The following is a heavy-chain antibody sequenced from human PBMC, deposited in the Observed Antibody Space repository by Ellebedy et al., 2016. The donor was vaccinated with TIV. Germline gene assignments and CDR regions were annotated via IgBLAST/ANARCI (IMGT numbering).Heavy chain of an antibody. J-gene: IGHJ4*02. Sequence: PGGSLRLSCAASGFTFSNHAMHWVRQAPGKGLEWVALIPHDGSNQYYADSEKGRFTISRDNSRSALYLQMNSLRAEDTALYYCASETGTYHDLDYWGQGSLVIVSS. CDR2: IPHDGSNQ. CDR3: ASETGTYHDLDY. CDR1: GFTFSNHA. D-gene: IGHD3-16*01. V-gene: IGHV3-30*04.